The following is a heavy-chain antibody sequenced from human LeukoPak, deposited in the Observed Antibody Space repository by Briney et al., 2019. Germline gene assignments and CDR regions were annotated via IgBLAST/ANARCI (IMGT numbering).Heavy chain of an antibody. CDR2: ISGSGGST. CDR1: GFTFSSYA. V-gene: IGHV3-23*01. J-gene: IGHJ4*02. D-gene: IGHD3-10*01. Sequence: GGSLRLSCAASGFTFSSYAMSWVRQAPGKGLDWVSGISGSGGSTYYADSVKGRFTISRDNSKNTLYLQMNSLRAEDTAVYYCAKTDGSGSYYPYGYWGQGTLVTVSS. CDR3: AKTDGSGSYYPYGY.